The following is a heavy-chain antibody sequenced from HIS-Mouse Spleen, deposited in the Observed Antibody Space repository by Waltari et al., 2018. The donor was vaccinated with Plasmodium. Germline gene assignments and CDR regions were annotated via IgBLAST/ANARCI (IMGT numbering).Heavy chain of an antibody. CDR1: GGSFSGYY. V-gene: IGHV4-34*01. D-gene: IGHD3-3*01. Sequence: QVQLQQWGAGLLKPSETLSLTCPVYGGSFSGYYWSWIRQPPGKGLEWIGEINHSGSTNYNPSLKRRVTISVDTSKNQFSLKLSSVTAADTAVYYCARVTSSGVYWYFDLWGRGTLVTVSS. J-gene: IGHJ2*01. CDR2: INHSGST. CDR3: ARVTSSGVYWYFDL.